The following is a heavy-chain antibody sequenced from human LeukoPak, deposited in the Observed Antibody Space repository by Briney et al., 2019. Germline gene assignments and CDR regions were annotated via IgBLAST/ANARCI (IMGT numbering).Heavy chain of an antibody. D-gene: IGHD6-19*01. CDR1: GFPFSSHW. V-gene: IGHV3-7*01. CDR3: ASGGGWVFNN. CDR2: INQDGSEK. Sequence: QAGGSLRLSCAASGFPFSSHWLSWFRQSPGKGLEWVAHINQDGSEKYYVDSVKGRFTISRDNARNSQYLQMNSVRAEDTAVYYCASGGGWVFNNWGQGTLVTVSS. J-gene: IGHJ4*02.